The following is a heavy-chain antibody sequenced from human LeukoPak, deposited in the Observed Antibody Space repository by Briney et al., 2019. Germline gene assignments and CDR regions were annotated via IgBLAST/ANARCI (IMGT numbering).Heavy chain of an antibody. CDR1: GFTFSRDY. D-gene: IGHD3-16*01. J-gene: IGHJ4*02. CDR2: ISGNGVKT. Sequence: GGSLRLSYAASGFTFSRDYIHWVRQAPGKGLEYVSAISGNGVKTHYTNSVKGRFTISRDNSKNTLYLQMNSLRAEDTAVYYCAKDLGALWGQGTLVTVSS. CDR3: AKDLGAL. V-gene: IGHV3-64*04.